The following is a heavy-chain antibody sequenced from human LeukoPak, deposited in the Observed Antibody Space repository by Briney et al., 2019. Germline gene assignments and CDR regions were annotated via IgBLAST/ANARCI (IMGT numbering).Heavy chain of an antibody. Sequence: ASVKVSCKASGYTFTSYGISWVRQAPGQGLEWMGWISAYNGNTNYAQKLQGRVTMTTDTSTSTAYMELSRLRSDDTAVYYCARAGDSSGYYSPYYFDYWGQGTLVTVSS. CDR1: GYTFTSYG. V-gene: IGHV1-18*01. J-gene: IGHJ4*02. D-gene: IGHD3-22*01. CDR3: ARAGDSSGYYSPYYFDY. CDR2: ISAYNGNT.